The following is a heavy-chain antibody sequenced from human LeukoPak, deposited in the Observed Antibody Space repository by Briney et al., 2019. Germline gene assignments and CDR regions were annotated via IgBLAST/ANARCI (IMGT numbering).Heavy chain of an antibody. V-gene: IGHV4-59*01. Sequence: SETLSLTCTVSGGSISSYYWSWIRQPPGKGLEWIAYIYYSGSTNYNPSLKGRVTISVDTSKNQFSLKLSSVTAADTAVYYCARSLYSSSWYGYYGMDVWGKGTTVTVSS. CDR2: IYYSGST. CDR3: ARSLYSSSWYGYYGMDV. J-gene: IGHJ6*04. CDR1: GGSISSYY. D-gene: IGHD6-13*01.